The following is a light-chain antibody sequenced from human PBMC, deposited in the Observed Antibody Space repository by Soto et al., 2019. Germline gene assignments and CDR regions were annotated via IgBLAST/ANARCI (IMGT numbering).Light chain of an antibody. J-gene: IGKJ1*01. V-gene: IGKV3-20*01. CDR2: GAS. CDR1: RSIDSTY. CDR3: QQYVTSWT. Sequence: EIVLTQSPGTLALSAGERATLSCRASRSIDSTYLAWYQQKPGQAPRLLIYGASRRATGIPDRFSGSGSGTDFTLTISRLEPEDFAVYYCQQYVTSWTFGQGTKVEIK.